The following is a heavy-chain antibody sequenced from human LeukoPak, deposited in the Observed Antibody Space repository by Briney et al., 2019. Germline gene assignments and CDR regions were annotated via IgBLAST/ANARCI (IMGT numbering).Heavy chain of an antibody. J-gene: IGHJ3*01. D-gene: IGHD1/OR15-1a*01. CDR1: GFSLRSSPMG. CDR3: AHRLDLVGNWHSGAFDF. V-gene: IGHV2-5*02. CDR2: IYWDDDK. Sequence: SGPTLVNPTETLTLTCTFSGFSLRSSPMGVGWIRQPPGKALEWLALIYWDDDKRYRPSLQSRLTITKDTSKNQVVLTMTNMDAVDTAICCCAHRLDLVGNWHSGAFDFWGRGTMVTGYS.